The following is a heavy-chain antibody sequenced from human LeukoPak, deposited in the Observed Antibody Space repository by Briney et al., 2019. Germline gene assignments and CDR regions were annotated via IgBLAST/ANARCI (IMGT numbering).Heavy chain of an antibody. D-gene: IGHD5-18*01. Sequence: PSETLSLTCTVSGGSISSSSYYWGWIRQPPGKGLEWIGSIYYSGSTNYNPSLKSRVTISVDTSKNQFSLKLSSVTAADTAVYYCARVRTRSGYSYGNDAFDIWGQGTMVTVSS. CDR1: GGSISSSSYY. V-gene: IGHV4-39*07. J-gene: IGHJ3*02. CDR3: ARVRTRSGYSYGNDAFDI. CDR2: IYYSGST.